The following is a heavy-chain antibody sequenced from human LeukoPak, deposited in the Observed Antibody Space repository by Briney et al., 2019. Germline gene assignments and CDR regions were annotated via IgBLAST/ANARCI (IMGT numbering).Heavy chain of an antibody. CDR3: TRDYGGFDY. D-gene: IGHD4-23*01. Sequence: GGSLRLSCRASGFTFGDYVMTWVRQAPGKGLEWVGFIRSKVYGGTTEYAASVKGRFIISRDDSKSIAYLQMNSLKTEDTAVYYCTRDYGGFDYWGQGTLVTVFS. J-gene: IGHJ4*02. CDR1: GFTFGDYV. CDR2: IRSKVYGGTT. V-gene: IGHV3-49*04.